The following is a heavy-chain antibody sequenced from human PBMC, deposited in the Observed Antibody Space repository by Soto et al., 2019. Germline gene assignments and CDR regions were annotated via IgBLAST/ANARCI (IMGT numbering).Heavy chain of an antibody. D-gene: IGHD3-16*01. CDR2: HHSDST. Sequence: QVQLQESGPGLVKPSETLSLTCTVSGGSMRGQHWSWIRQPPGKGLEWIGHHSDSTNYNPPLKSRNTTSTDTSKIQFSLKLSSVTAANTAVYYCATYTVGEGGRGYWGQGTLVTVSS. CDR3: ATYTVGEGGRGY. J-gene: IGHJ4*02. CDR1: GGSMRGQH. V-gene: IGHV4-4*08.